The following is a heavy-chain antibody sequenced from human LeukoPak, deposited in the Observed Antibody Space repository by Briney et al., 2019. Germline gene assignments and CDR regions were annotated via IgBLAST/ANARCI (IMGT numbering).Heavy chain of an antibody. CDR2: IIPILGIA. Sequence: SVKVSCKASGGTFSSYAISWVRQAPGQGLEWMGRIIPILGIANYAQKFQGRVTITADKSTSTAYMELSSLRSEDTAVYYCATLGWYCSGGSCPGDWGQGTLVTVSS. J-gene: IGHJ4*02. CDR3: ATLGWYCSGGSCPGD. D-gene: IGHD2-15*01. V-gene: IGHV1-69*04. CDR1: GGTFSSYA.